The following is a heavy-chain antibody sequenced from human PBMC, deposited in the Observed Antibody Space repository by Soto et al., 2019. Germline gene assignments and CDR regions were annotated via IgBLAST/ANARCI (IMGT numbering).Heavy chain of an antibody. V-gene: IGHV3-33*01. CDR3: ARDPGSGSYYLPGYFQH. CDR2: IWYDGSNK. J-gene: IGHJ1*01. Sequence: QVQLVESGGGVVQPGRSLRLSCAASGFTFRSYGMHWVRQAPGKGLEWVAVIWYDGSNKYYADSVKGRFTISRDNSKNTLYLQMNSLRAEDTAVYYCARDPGSGSYYLPGYFQHWGQGTLVTVSS. D-gene: IGHD1-26*01. CDR1: GFTFRSYG.